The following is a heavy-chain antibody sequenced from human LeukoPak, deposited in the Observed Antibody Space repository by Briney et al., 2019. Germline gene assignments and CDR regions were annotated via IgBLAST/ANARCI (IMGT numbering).Heavy chain of an antibody. D-gene: IGHD5-12*01. CDR1: GGSPSNNY. V-gene: IGHV4-59*01. J-gene: IGHJ5*02. Sequence: SETLSLTSAVSGGSPSNNYWSWVRQPPGKGLDWIGNIYYSGSTSYNPSLKSRVTISVDTSKNQFSLKLTSVTAADTAVYYCARGRRPSAWIGFDLWGQGTLVTVSS. CDR2: IYYSGST. CDR3: ARGRRPSAWIGFDL.